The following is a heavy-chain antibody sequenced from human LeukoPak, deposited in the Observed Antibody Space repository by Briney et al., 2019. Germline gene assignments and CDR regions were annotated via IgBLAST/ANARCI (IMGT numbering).Heavy chain of an antibody. CDR1: GFAFSSYA. J-gene: IGHJ4*02. Sequence: GGSLRLSCAASGFAFSSYAIHWVRQAPGKGLEWVSAISGSGGSTYYADSVKGRFTISRDNSKNTLYLQMNSLRAEDTAVYYCAKDTRYYYDSSGYYYANPSLYYFDYWGQGTLVTVSS. CDR3: AKDTRYYYDSSGYYYANPSLYYFDY. CDR2: ISGSGGST. D-gene: IGHD3-22*01. V-gene: IGHV3-23*01.